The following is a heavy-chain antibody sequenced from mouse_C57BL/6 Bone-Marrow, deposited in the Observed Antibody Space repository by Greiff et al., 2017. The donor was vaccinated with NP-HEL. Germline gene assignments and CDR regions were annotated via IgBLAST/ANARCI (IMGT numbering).Heavy chain of an antibody. CDR3: AQTAQATGFAY. J-gene: IGHJ3*01. V-gene: IGHV1-74*01. CDR2: IHPSDSDT. D-gene: IGHD3-2*02. CDR1: GYTFTSYW. Sequence: VQLQQPGAELVKPGASVKVSCKASGYTFTSYWMHWVKQRPGQGLEWIGRIHPSDSDTNYNQKFKGTATLTVDKSSSTAYMQLSSLTSEDSAVYYCAQTAQATGFAYWGQGTLVTVSA.